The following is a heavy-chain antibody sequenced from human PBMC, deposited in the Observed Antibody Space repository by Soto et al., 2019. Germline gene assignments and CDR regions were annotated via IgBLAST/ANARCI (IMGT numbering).Heavy chain of an antibody. V-gene: IGHV1-2*02. Sequence: GASVKVSCKASGYTFTGYYMHWVRQSPLQGLEWMGWINPNSGGTNYAQKFQGRVTMTRDTSISTAYMELSRLRSDDTAVYYCARALLWFGEFNWFDPWGQGTLVTVSS. J-gene: IGHJ5*02. D-gene: IGHD3-10*01. CDR3: ARALLWFGEFNWFDP. CDR1: GYTFTGYY. CDR2: INPNSGGT.